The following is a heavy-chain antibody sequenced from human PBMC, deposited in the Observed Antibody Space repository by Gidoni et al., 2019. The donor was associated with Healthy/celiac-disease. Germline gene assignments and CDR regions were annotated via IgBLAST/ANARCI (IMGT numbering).Heavy chain of an antibody. D-gene: IGHD1-26*01. CDR2: IRSKANSYAT. Sequence: EVQLVESGGGLVQPGGSWKLSCAASGFTFSGSAMHWVRQASGKGLEWVGRIRSKANSYATAYAASVKGMFTISRDDSKNTAYLQMNSLKTEDTAVYYCTSPLGGIDYWGQGTLVTVSS. J-gene: IGHJ4*02. V-gene: IGHV3-73*02. CDR1: GFTFSGSA. CDR3: TSPLGGIDY.